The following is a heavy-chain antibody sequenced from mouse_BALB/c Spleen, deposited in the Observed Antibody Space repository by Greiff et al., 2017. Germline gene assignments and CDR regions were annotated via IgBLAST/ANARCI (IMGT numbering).Heavy chain of an antibody. V-gene: IGHV1-69*02. CDR2: IDPSDSYT. D-gene: IGHD2-2*01. J-gene: IGHJ3*01. Sequence: QVQLQQPGAELVKPGASVKLSCKASGYTFTSYWMHWVKQRPGQGLEWIGEIDPSDSYTNYNQKFKGKATLTVDKSSSTAYMQLSSLTSEDSAVYYCARKEGLRRAWFAYWGQGTLVTVSA. CDR1: GYTFTSYW. CDR3: ARKEGLRRAWFAY.